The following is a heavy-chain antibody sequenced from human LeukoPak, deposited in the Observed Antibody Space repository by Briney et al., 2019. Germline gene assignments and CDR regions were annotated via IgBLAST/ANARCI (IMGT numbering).Heavy chain of an antibody. D-gene: IGHD1-1*01. CDR2: INHSGST. V-gene: IGHV4-34*01. CDR1: GGSFSGYY. Sequence: SETLSLTCAVYGGSFSGYYWSLIRQPPGKGLEWIGEINHSGSTNYNPSLKSRVTISVDTSKNQSSLKLSSVTAADTAVYYCARDNDQAVWFDPWGQGTLVTVSS. CDR3: ARDNDQAVWFDP. J-gene: IGHJ5*02.